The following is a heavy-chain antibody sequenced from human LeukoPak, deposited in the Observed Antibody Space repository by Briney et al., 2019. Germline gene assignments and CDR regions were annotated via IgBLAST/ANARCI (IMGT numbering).Heavy chain of an antibody. CDR3: ARGIPCPWYYYDSSGQSMDY. D-gene: IGHD3-22*01. J-gene: IGHJ4*02. CDR1: GFTFSSYY. CDR2: ICSSSSYI. Sequence: GGSLKLSCEASGFTFSSYYMNWVRQAPGKGLEWVSSICSSSSYIYYADSVKGRFTISRDNAKNSLYLQMNSLRAEDTAVYYCARGIPCPWYYYDSSGQSMDYWGQGTLVTVSS. V-gene: IGHV3-21*01.